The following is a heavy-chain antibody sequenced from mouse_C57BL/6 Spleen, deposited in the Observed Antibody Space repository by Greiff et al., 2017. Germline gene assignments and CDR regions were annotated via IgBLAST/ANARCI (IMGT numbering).Heavy chain of an antibody. J-gene: IGHJ4*01. CDR3: AIWSYAMDY. CDR2: ISYDGSN. V-gene: IGHV3-6*01. CDR1: GYSITSGYY. D-gene: IGHD1-1*02. Sequence: VQLQQSGPGLVKPSQSLSLTCSVTGYSITSGYYWNWIRQFPGNKLEWMGYISYDGSNNYNPSLKNRISITRDTSKNQFFLKLNSVTTEDTATYYCAIWSYAMDYWGQGTSVTVSS.